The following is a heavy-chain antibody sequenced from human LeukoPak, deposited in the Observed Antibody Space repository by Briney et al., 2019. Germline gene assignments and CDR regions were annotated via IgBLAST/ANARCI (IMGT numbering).Heavy chain of an antibody. CDR2: IYTSGST. Sequence: SETLSLTCTVSGVSISSYYWSWIRQPAGKGLEWIGRIYTSGSTNYNPSLKSRVTMSVDTSKNQFSLKLSSVTAAGTAVYYCASSEGPYSSGRYNDAFDIWGQGTMVTVSS. CDR1: GVSISSYY. D-gene: IGHD6-19*01. J-gene: IGHJ3*02. V-gene: IGHV4-4*07. CDR3: ASSEGPYSSGRYNDAFDI.